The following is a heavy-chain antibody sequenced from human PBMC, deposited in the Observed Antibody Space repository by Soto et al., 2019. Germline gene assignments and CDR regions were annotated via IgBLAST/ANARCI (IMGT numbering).Heavy chain of an antibody. V-gene: IGHV4-30-2*01. CDR1: GGAISSGGYS. CDR2: IHHSGST. CDR3: NRDQLEGNWCDP. D-gene: IGHD1-1*01. Sequence: QLQLQESGSGLVRPSQTLSLPCAVPGGAISSGGYSWNWIRQPPGKVLEWIGEIHHSGSTLYNQSFKGRVTISEDKSMNQFSPKLSSVTAADTAVDYCNRDQLEGNWCDPWGQGPLVTVSS. J-gene: IGHJ5*02.